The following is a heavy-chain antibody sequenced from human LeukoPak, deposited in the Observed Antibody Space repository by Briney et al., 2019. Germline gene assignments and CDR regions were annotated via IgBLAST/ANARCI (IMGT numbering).Heavy chain of an antibody. V-gene: IGHV1-18*01. CDR3: ARVSIAAQLQDY. D-gene: IGHD6-6*01. J-gene: IGHJ4*02. CDR2: ISAYNGNT. CDR1: GYTFTSYG. Sequence: GASVTVSCKASGYTFTSYGISWVRQAPGQGLEWMGWISAYNGNTNYVQKLQGRVTMTTDTSTSTAYMELRSLRSDDTAVYYCARVSIAAQLQDYWGQGTLVTVSS.